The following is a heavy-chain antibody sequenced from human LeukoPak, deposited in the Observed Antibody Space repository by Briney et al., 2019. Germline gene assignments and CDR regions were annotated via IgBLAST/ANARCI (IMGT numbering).Heavy chain of an antibody. V-gene: IGHV3-21*01. J-gene: IGHJ4*02. D-gene: IGHD3-10*02. Sequence: KPGGSLRLSCAASGFTFSEYEMNWVRQAPGKGLEWVSSISSSSSYIYYADSVKGRFTISRDNAKNSLYLQMNSLRAEDTAVYYCARGRITMWVNSLDYWGQGTLVTVSS. CDR2: ISSSSSYI. CDR3: ARGRITMWVNSLDY. CDR1: GFTFSEYE.